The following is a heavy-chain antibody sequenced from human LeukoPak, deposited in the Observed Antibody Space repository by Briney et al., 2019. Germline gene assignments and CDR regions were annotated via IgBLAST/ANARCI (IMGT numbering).Heavy chain of an antibody. D-gene: IGHD3-16*01. CDR2: ISAYNGNT. Sequence: ASVKVSCKASGYTFTSYGISWVRQAPGQGLEWMGWISAYNGNTNYAQKLQGRVTMTTDTSTSTAYMELRSLRSDDTAVYYCARYYCARYDYFAHSSEVGYWGQGTLVTVSS. V-gene: IGHV1-18*01. CDR1: GYTFTSYG. CDR3: ARYYCARYDYFAHSSEVGY. J-gene: IGHJ4*02.